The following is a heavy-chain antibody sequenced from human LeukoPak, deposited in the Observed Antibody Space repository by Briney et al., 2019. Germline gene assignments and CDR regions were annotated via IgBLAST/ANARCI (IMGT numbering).Heavy chain of an antibody. J-gene: IGHJ5*02. V-gene: IGHV1-2*02. CDR1: GYTFTGFY. Sequence: GASVKVSCKASGYTFTGFYIHWVRQAPGQGLEWMGRIDPSNGATNCAQKFQGRVTMTRDTSIATAYMELSSLRSDDTAVYYCARDRGGYHDENGYFLNWFDPWGQGTLV. CDR3: ARDRGGYHDENGYFLNWFDP. D-gene: IGHD3-22*01. CDR2: IDPSNGAT.